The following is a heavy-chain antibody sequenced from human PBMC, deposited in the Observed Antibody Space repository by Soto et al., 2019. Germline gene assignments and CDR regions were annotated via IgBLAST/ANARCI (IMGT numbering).Heavy chain of an antibody. D-gene: IGHD6-19*01. Sequence: SETLSLTCNVSGGSISSGGYYWNWIRQVPGRGLEWIGYIYYSGSTNYNPSLKSRVTISVDTSKNQFSLKLSSVTAADTAVYYCARDQRGIAVAGPHYFDYWGQGTLVTVSS. J-gene: IGHJ4*02. V-gene: IGHV4-61*08. CDR3: ARDQRGIAVAGPHYFDY. CDR2: IYYSGST. CDR1: GGSISSGGYY.